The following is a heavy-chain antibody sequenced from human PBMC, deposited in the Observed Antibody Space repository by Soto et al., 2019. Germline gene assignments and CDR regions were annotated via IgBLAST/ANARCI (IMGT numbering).Heavy chain of an antibody. V-gene: IGHV1-3*01. Sequence: ASVKVSCKASGYTFTSYAMHWVRQAPGQRLEWKGGINAGNGNTKSSQKFQDRVTITRDTSASTAYMELSSLRSEDTAVYYCARGESVVGDYWGQGTLVTVSS. CDR2: INAGNGNT. J-gene: IGHJ4*02. CDR3: ARGESVVGDY. CDR1: GYTFTSYA. D-gene: IGHD2-15*01.